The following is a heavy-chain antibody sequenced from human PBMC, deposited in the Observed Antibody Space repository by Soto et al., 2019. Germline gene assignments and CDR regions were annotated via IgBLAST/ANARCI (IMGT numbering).Heavy chain of an antibody. CDR2: IYYSGST. CDR1: GGSISSSSYY. V-gene: IGHV4-39*01. D-gene: IGHD3-3*01. Sequence: SETLSLTCTVSGGSISSSSYYWGWIRQPPGKGLEWIGSIYYSGSTYYNPSLKSRVTISVDTSKNQFSLKLSSVTAADTAVYYCARNKLGATRGASYDFWSPPPRGSNWFDPWGQGTLVTVSS. CDR3: ARNKLGATRGASYDFWSPPPRGSNWFDP. J-gene: IGHJ5*02.